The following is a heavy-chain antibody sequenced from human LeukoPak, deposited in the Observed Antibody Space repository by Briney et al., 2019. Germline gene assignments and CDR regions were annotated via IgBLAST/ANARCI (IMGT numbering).Heavy chain of an antibody. CDR2: MSSSGSTI. V-gene: IGHV3-48*03. CDR1: GFTFSNYE. J-gene: IGHJ6*03. CDR3: ARGPSPGIAAAGQRGYYYYYMDV. D-gene: IGHD6-13*01. Sequence: PGGSLRLSCAASGFTFSNYEMNWVRQAPGKGLEWVSYMSSSGSTIYYADSVKGRFTISRDNAKNSLFLQMNSLRAEDTAVYYCARGPSPGIAAAGQRGYYYYYMDVRGKGTTVTISS.